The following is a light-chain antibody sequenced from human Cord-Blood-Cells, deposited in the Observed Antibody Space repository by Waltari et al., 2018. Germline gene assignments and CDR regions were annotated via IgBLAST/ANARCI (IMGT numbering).Light chain of an antibody. CDR2: EVS. J-gene: IGLJ1*01. CDR1: SSDVGGYNY. CDR3: SSYAGSNNLV. V-gene: IGLV2-8*01. Sequence: QSALTQPPSASGSPGQSVTISCTGTSSDVGGYNYVSWYQQHPGKAPKIMIYEVSKRPSGVPDRFSGSNSGNTASLTVSGLQAEDEADYYCSSYAGSNNLVFGTGTKVTVL.